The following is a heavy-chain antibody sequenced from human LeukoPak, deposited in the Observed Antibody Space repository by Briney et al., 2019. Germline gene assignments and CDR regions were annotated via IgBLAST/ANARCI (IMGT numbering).Heavy chain of an antibody. CDR3: ARDPVYDSSGYYDY. D-gene: IGHD3-22*01. Sequence: ASVKVSCKASGYTFTSYDINWVRQATGQGLEWMGWMNPNSGNTGYAQKFQGRVTMTRNTSISTAYMELSSLRSEDTAVYYCARDPVYDSSGYYDYWGQGTLVTVSS. CDR2: MNPNSGNT. V-gene: IGHV1-8*01. J-gene: IGHJ4*02. CDR1: GYTFTSYD.